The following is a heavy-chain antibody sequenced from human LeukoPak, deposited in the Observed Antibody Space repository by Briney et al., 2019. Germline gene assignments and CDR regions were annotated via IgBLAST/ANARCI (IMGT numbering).Heavy chain of an antibody. D-gene: IGHD2-8*01. CDR2: IYGGIKA. J-gene: IGHJ4*02. CDR3: ATVRRSGMAFDF. V-gene: IGHV3-53*01. CDR1: GFTLSAHY. Sequence: PGGSLRLSCTVSGFTLSAHYMACVRQSARKGLKLISFIYGGIKALYADSVSDRFSISRDNSKSTLYLQMSSLRVEHTAVYYCATVRRSGMAFDFWGQGTLVTVSS.